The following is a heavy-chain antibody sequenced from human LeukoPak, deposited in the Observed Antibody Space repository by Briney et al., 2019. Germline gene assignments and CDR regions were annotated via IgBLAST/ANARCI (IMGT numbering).Heavy chain of an antibody. CDR2: IYYTGST. V-gene: IGHV4-59*08. D-gene: IGHD1-26*01. CDR3: ARHQHSGRQHYYGMDV. Sequence: ASETLSLTCTVSGGSIGIYYWSWIRQPPGKGLEWIGYIYYTGSTNYNPSLKSRVTMSVDTSKNQFSLNLSSVTAADTAVYYCARHQHSGRQHYYGMDVWGQGTTVTVSS. CDR1: GGSIGIYY. J-gene: IGHJ6*02.